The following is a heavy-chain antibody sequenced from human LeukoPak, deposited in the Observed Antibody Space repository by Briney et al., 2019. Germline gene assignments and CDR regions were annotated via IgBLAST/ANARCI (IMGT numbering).Heavy chain of an antibody. CDR1: GFTFDDYG. V-gene: IGHV3-20*04. J-gene: IGHJ4*02. Sequence: PGGSLRLSCAASGFTFDDYGMSWVRHAPGKGLEWVSGINWNADSTGYADSVKGRFTISRDNAKNSLYLQMNSLRAEDTALYYCARGGYYDNSGASDYWGQGTLVTVSS. CDR2: INWNADST. D-gene: IGHD3-22*01. CDR3: ARGGYYDNSGASDY.